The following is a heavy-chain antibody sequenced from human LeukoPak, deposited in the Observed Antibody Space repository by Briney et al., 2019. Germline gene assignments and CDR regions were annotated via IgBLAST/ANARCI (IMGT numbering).Heavy chain of an antibody. J-gene: IGHJ4*02. V-gene: IGHV3-30*03. D-gene: IGHD3-9*01. CDR2: ISYDGSNK. CDR1: GFTFSSYG. Sequence: PGRSLRLSCAASGFTFSSYGMHWVRQAPGKGLEWVAVISYDGSNKYYADSVKGRFTISRDNSKNTLYLQMNSLRAEDTAVYYCARGGYQGLRYFDPHEIFDYWGQGTLVTVSS. CDR3: ARGGYQGLRYFDPHEIFDY.